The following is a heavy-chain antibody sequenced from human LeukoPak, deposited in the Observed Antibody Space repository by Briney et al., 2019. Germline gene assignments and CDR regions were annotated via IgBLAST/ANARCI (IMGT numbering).Heavy chain of an antibody. V-gene: IGHV1-69*05. D-gene: IGHD3-10*01. CDR1: GGTFSSYA. Sequence: SVKVSCKASGGTFSSYAISWVRQAPGQGLEWMGGIIPIFGTANYAQKFQGRVTITTDESTSTAYMELSSLRSEDTAVYYCARGPNYYGSGSYYYYYYMDVWGKGTTVTVSS. CDR2: IIPIFGTA. CDR3: ARGPNYYGSGSYYYYYYMDV. J-gene: IGHJ6*03.